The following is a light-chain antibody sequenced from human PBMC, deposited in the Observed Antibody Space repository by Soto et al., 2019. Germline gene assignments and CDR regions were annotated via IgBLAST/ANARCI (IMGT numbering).Light chain of an antibody. CDR2: DAS. CDR1: QSISTW. Sequence: DIQMTQSPSTLSASVGDRVTITCRASQSISTWLAWYQQKPGKAPNLLIYDASNLESGVPSRFSGSGSGTEFSFNITSLQPEDVATYYCQQYDDLPITFGQGTRLEIK. V-gene: IGKV1-5*01. CDR3: QQYDDLPIT. J-gene: IGKJ5*01.